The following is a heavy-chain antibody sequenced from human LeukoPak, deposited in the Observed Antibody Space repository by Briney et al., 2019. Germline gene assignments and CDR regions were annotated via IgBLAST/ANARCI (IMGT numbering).Heavy chain of an antibody. Sequence: SETLSLTCAVYGGSFSGYYWSWIRQPPGKGLEWIGEINHSGSTNYNPSLKSRVTISVDTSKNQFSLKLSSVTAADTAVYYCARGGEIDSSRGVFSDYWGQGTLVTVSS. CDR2: INHSGST. CDR3: ARGGEIDSSRGVFSDY. D-gene: IGHD6-13*01. J-gene: IGHJ4*02. V-gene: IGHV4-34*01. CDR1: GGSFSGYY.